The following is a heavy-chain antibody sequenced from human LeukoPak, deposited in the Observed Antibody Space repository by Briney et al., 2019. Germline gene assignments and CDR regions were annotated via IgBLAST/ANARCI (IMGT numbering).Heavy chain of an antibody. D-gene: IGHD2-2*02. CDR1: GGSFSGYY. CDR2: INHSGST. Sequence: PSETLSLTCAVYGGSFSGYYWSWIRRPPGKGLEWIGEINHSGSTNYNPSLKSRVTISVDTSKNQFSLKLSSVTAADTAVYYCARVRAYCSSTSCYTSEHSSPYYYYGMDVWGQGTTVTVSS. CDR3: ARVRAYCSSTSCYTSEHSSPYYYYGMDV. J-gene: IGHJ6*02. V-gene: IGHV4-34*01.